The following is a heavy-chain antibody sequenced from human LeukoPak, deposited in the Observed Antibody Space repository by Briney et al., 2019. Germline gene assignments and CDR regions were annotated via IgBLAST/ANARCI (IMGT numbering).Heavy chain of an antibody. CDR3: AALQDRDGYNP. CDR2: IVVGSGNT. V-gene: IGHV1-58*02. Sequence: ASVKVSCKASGFTFTSSAMQWVRQARGQRLEWIGWIVVGSGNTNYAQKFQERVTITRGMSTSTAYMELSSLRSEDTAVYYCAALQDRDGYNPWGQGTLVTVSS. CDR1: GFTFTSSA. J-gene: IGHJ5*02. D-gene: IGHD5-24*01.